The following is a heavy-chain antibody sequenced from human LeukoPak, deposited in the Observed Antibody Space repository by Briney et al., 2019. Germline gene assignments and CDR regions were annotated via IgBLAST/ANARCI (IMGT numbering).Heavy chain of an antibody. CDR1: GFTFSSYG. CDR3: ARDQSELEWLLVFGMDV. D-gene: IGHD3-3*01. Sequence: GGSLRLSCAASGFTFSSYGMHWVRQAPGKGLEWVAVISYDGSNKYYADSVKGRFTISRDNSKNTLYLQMNSLRAEDTAVYYCARDQSELEWLLVFGMDVWGQGTTVTVSS. CDR2: ISYDGSNK. J-gene: IGHJ6*02. V-gene: IGHV3-30*03.